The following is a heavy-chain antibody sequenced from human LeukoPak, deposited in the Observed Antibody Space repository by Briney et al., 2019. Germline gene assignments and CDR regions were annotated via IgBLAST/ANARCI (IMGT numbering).Heavy chain of an antibody. J-gene: IGHJ4*02. CDR2: IYYSGST. Sequence: SETLSLTXTVSGGSIGSYYWSWIRQTPGKGLEWIGYIYYSGSTNYNPSLKSRVTISVDTSKNQFSLKLSSVTAADTAVYYCARDAPDSSGYYYGYWGQGTLVTVSS. V-gene: IGHV4-59*01. CDR3: ARDAPDSSGYYYGY. D-gene: IGHD3-22*01. CDR1: GGSIGSYY.